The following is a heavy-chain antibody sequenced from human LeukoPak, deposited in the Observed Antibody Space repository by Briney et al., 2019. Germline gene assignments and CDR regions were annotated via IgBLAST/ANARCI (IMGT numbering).Heavy chain of an antibody. J-gene: IGHJ4*02. D-gene: IGHD1-7*01. CDR3: ASGTVGNYALDY. Sequence: GGSLRLSCAASGLTFSRYKMNWVRQAPGKGLEWVSPIGTSSNNIYYTDSVKGRFTISRDNAKNSLYLQVDSLRVEDTAVYFCASGTVGNYALDYWGQGTLVTVSS. CDR2: IGTSSNNI. V-gene: IGHV3-21*01. CDR1: GLTFSRYK.